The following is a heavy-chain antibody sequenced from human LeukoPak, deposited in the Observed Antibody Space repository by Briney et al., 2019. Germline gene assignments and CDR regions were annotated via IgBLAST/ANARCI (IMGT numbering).Heavy chain of an antibody. CDR2: ISSSGST. D-gene: IGHD3-22*01. Sequence: SETLSLTCTVSGGSISSYYWSWIRQPAGKGLEWIGRISSSGSTNYNPSLKSRVTISVDTSKNQFSLKLSSVTAADTAVYFCARGPYSYDSSSAFDIWGHGTMVTVSS. CDR3: ARGPYSYDSSSAFDI. CDR1: GGSISSYY. V-gene: IGHV4-4*07. J-gene: IGHJ3*02.